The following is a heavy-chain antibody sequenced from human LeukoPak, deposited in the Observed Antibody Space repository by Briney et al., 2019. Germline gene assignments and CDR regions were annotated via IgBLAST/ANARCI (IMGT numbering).Heavy chain of an antibody. D-gene: IGHD4-17*01. CDR3: ARDLNYGDYVYWYFDL. V-gene: IGHV1-18*04. J-gene: IGHJ2*01. CDR2: ISPYTGNT. Sequence: ASVKVSCKASGYTFTSYGISWVRQAPGQGLEWMGSISPYTGNTKYAERFQDRVIMTTDTSTSTAYMELRSLRSDDTAVYYCARDLNYGDYVYWYFDLWGRGTLVTVSS. CDR1: GYTFTSYG.